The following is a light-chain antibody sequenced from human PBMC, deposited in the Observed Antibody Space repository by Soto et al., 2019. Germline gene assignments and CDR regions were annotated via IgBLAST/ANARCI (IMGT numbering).Light chain of an antibody. CDR1: QGISNY. CDR2: SAS. CDR3: QKYNSALWT. J-gene: IGKJ1*01. V-gene: IGKV1-27*01. Sequence: DIQMTQSPSSLSSSVGDRVTITCRASQGISNYLAWYQQKPGEDPQLLIYSASVLQSRVTSRCSGSGSETDFTITISSLQPEDVATYYCQKYNSALWTFGQGTKVEIK.